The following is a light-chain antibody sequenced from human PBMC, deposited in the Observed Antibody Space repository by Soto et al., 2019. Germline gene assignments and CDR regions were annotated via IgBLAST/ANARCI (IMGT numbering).Light chain of an antibody. Sequence: QSVLTQPPSVSAAPGQTVTISCSGSSSNIGNNFVSWYQQLPGTAPKLLIFDNNQRPSGIPDRFSGSKSGTSATLGITGLQTGDEADYYCATWDSSLSVVVFGGGTKLTVL. CDR2: DNN. CDR1: SSNIGNNF. CDR3: ATWDSSLSVVV. J-gene: IGLJ2*01. V-gene: IGLV1-51*01.